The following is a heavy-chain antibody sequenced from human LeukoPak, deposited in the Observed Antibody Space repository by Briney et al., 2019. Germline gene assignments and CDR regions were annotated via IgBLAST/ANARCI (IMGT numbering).Heavy chain of an antibody. D-gene: IGHD3-16*01. Sequence: SETLSLTCSISGDSITTNSYWWGWIRQSPGKGLEGIGSIYSSGNSYDNPSFKTRATISPDTSKNQYSLRLTSVTAADTAIYYCARRGIWDLQIGNWFDPWGQGILVIVSS. CDR3: ARRGIWDLQIGNWFDP. CDR1: GDSITTNSYW. CDR2: IYSSGNS. J-gene: IGHJ5*02. V-gene: IGHV4-39*01.